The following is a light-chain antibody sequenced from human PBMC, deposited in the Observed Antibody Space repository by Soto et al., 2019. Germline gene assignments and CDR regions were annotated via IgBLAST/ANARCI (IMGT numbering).Light chain of an antibody. V-gene: IGLV2-23*01. CDR1: SSDVGSYNL. CDR3: CSFASSSPYV. J-gene: IGLJ1*01. Sequence: QSALTQPASVSGSPGQSITISCTGTSSDVGSYNLVSWYQQHPGKAPKLMIYEGTKRPSGVSNRFSGSKSGNTASLTISGLQAEDDADYYCCSFASSSPYVFGSGTKVTVL. CDR2: EGT.